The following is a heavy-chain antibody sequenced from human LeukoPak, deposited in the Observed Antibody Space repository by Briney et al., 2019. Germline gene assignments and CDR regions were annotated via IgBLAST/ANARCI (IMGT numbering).Heavy chain of an antibody. V-gene: IGHV1-18*01. Sequence: VASVKVSCKASGYTFTSYGISWVRQAPGQGLEWMGWISAYNGNTNYAQKLQGRVTMTTDTSTSTAYMELRSLRSDDTAVYYCARARITIFGVVIEIDYWGQGTLVTVSS. CDR1: GYTFTSYG. J-gene: IGHJ4*02. CDR3: ARARITIFGVVIEIDY. CDR2: ISAYNGNT. D-gene: IGHD3-3*01.